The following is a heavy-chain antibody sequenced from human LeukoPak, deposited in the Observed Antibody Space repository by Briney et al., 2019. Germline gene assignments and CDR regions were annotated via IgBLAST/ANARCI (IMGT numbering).Heavy chain of an antibody. Sequence: PSETLSLTCIVSGGSISTHYWNWIRQPPGEGLEWIGYMRYDGSTNYNPSLKSRVIISMDTSKNQLSLKLTSVTAADTAVYYCARSGEYSSEYNWFDPWGQGTLVTVSS. CDR3: ARSGEYSSEYNWFDP. V-gene: IGHV4-59*11. D-gene: IGHD6-25*01. J-gene: IGHJ5*02. CDR1: GGSISTHY. CDR2: MRYDGST.